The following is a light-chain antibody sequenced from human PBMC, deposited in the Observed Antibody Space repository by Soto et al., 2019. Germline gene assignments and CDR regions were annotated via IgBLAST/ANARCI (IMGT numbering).Light chain of an antibody. V-gene: IGLV2-23*01. CDR3: CSYAGSYTLYV. Sequence: QSVLTQPASVSGSPGQSITISCTGTSSDVGSYNLVSWYQQHPGKAPKLMIYEGSKRPSGVSNRFSGSKSGNTASLTISGLQAEDEADYYCCSYAGSYTLYVFGTGTKV. CDR2: EGS. CDR1: SSDVGSYNL. J-gene: IGLJ1*01.